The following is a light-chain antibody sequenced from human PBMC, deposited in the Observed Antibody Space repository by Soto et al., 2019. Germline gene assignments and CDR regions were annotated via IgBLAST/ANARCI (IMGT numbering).Light chain of an antibody. V-gene: IGKV1-5*03. CDR1: QSISNW. CDR2: KAS. CDR3: QQYQSYWT. Sequence: DIQMTQSPSTLSASVGDRVTFTWRASQSISNWLAWXQQKPGXXPXILIYKASDLKRGVPSRFSGSGSGTEFTLTISGMQPDDFATYYCQQYQSYWTFGQGTKVDIK. J-gene: IGKJ1*01.